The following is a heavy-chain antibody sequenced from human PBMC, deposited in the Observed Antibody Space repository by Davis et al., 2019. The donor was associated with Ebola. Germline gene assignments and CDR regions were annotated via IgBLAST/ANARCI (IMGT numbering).Heavy chain of an antibody. CDR3: AKIGGIAAHFDY. CDR1: GFTFDDYA. CDR2: VSWDGGYT. D-gene: IGHD6-13*01. Sequence: GESLKISCAASGFTFDDYAMHWVRQAPGKGLEWVSLVSWDGGYTYYADSVKGRFTISRDNSKNTLYLQMNSLRAEDTAEYYCAKIGGIAAHFDYWGQGTLVTVSS. J-gene: IGHJ4*02. V-gene: IGHV3-43D*03.